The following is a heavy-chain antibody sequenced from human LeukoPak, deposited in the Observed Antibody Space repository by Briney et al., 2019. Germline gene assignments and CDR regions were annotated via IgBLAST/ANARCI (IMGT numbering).Heavy chain of an antibody. Sequence: ASVKVSCKASGYTFTGYYIHWVRQAPGQGLEWMGWINPNNGGTNYAPKFRGRVTMTRDTSISTAYMELSRLRSDDTAVYYCARGLSIEGYNFNYWGQGTLVTVSS. V-gene: IGHV1-2*02. D-gene: IGHD5-24*01. CDR2: INPNNGGT. CDR3: ARGLSIEGYNFNY. J-gene: IGHJ4*02. CDR1: GYTFTGYY.